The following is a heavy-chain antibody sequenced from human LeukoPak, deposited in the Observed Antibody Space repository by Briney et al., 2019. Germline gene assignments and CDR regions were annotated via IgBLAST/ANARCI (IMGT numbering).Heavy chain of an antibody. CDR3: ARVDGAASTLSAFDI. V-gene: IGHV4-4*07. Sequence: PSETLSLTCSVSGGSVSDYYWTWIRQPAGKGLEWIGRIYTSGSANYNPSLKSRLTISVDTSKNQFSLRLNSVPAADTAVYYCARVDGAASTLSAFDIWGQGTMVTVSS. CDR1: GGSVSDYY. D-gene: IGHD4/OR15-4a*01. J-gene: IGHJ3*02. CDR2: IYTSGSA.